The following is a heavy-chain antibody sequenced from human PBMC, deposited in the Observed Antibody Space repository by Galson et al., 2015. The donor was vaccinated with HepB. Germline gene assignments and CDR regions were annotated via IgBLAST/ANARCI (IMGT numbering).Heavy chain of an antibody. V-gene: IGHV3-33*05. CDR3: ARNLFHDYGDFGVALDY. CDR1: GFTFSSSG. Sequence: SLRLSCAASGFTFSSSGMHWVRQAPGKGLQWVAVISYDGSNNLYADSVKGRFTISRDNSKNTLYLQMISLRAEDTAVYFCARNLFHDYGDFGVALDYWGQGTLVTVSS. CDR2: ISYDGSNN. J-gene: IGHJ4*02. D-gene: IGHD4-17*01.